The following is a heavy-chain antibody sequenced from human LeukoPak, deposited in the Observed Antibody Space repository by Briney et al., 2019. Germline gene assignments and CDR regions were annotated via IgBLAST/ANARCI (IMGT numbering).Heavy chain of an antibody. Sequence: KPSETLSLTCTVSGGSISSSSYYWGWIRQPPGKGLEWIGSIYYSGSTYYNPSLKSRVTISVDTSKNQFSLELSSVTAADTAVYYCARYTIFGVVIDYWGQGTLVTVSS. CDR1: GGSISSSSYY. CDR2: IYYSGST. D-gene: IGHD3-3*01. J-gene: IGHJ4*02. V-gene: IGHV4-39*01. CDR3: ARYTIFGVVIDY.